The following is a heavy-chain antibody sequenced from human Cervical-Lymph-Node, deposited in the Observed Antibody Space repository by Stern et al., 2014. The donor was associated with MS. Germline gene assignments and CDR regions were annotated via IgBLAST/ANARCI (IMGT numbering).Heavy chain of an antibody. CDR3: ARGYSSSSGYFDY. CDR1: GGSISSYY. CDR2: IYYSGST. V-gene: IGHV4-59*01. Sequence: QLQLQESGPGLVKPSETLSLTCTVSGGSISSYYWSWIRQPPGKGLEWIGYIYYSGSTNYNPSLKSRVTISVDTSKNQFSLKLSSVTAADTAVYYCARGYSSSSGYFDYWGQGTLVTVSS. J-gene: IGHJ4*02. D-gene: IGHD6-6*01.